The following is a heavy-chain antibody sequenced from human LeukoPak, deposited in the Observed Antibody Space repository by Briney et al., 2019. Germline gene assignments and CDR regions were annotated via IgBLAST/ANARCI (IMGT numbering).Heavy chain of an antibody. J-gene: IGHJ4*02. CDR3: ASSHSYGSGSYSPIDY. CDR2: ITHSGST. D-gene: IGHD3-10*01. CDR1: GGSFSGYY. Sequence: SETLSLTCAVYGGSFSGYYWSWIRQPPGRGLEWIGEITHSGSTNYNPSLKSRVTISVDTSKNQFSLKLSSVTAADTAVYYCASSHSYGSGSYSPIDYWGQGTLVTVSS. V-gene: IGHV4-34*01.